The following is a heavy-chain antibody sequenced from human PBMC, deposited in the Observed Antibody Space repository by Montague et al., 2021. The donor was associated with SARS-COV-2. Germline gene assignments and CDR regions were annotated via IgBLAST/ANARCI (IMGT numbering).Heavy chain of an antibody. CDR1: GGSISSSSYY. D-gene: IGHD3-10*01. CDR2: IYYSGST. CDR3: ARPPGGLLWSGEFDY. V-gene: IGHV4-39*01. Sequence: SETLSLTCTVSGGSISSSSYYWGWIRQPPGKGLEWIGSIYYSGSTYYNPSLKSRVTISVDTSKNQFSLKLSSVTAADTAVYYCARPPGGLLWSGEFDYWGQGTLVTASS. J-gene: IGHJ4*02.